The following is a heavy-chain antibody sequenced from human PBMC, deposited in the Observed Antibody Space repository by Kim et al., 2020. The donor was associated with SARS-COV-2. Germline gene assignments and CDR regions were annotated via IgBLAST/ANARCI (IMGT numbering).Heavy chain of an antibody. CDR1: GFTFSSYW. J-gene: IGHJ6*02. V-gene: IGHV3-7*01. D-gene: IGHD3-3*02. CDR3: ARVGSTFLYYYYGMDV. Sequence: GGSLRLSCAASGFTFSSYWMSWVRQAPGTGLEWVANIKQDGSEKYYVDSVKGRFTISRDNAKNSLYLQMNSLRAEDTAVYYCARVGSTFLYYYYGMDVWGQGTRVTVSS. CDR2: IKQDGSEK.